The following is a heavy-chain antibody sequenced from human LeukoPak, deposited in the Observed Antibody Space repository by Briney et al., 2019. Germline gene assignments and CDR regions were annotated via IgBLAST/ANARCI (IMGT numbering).Heavy chain of an antibody. CDR2: INHSGST. Sequence: SETLPLTCAVYGGSFSGYYWSWIRQPPGKGLEWIGEINHSGSTNYNPSLKSRVTISVDTSKDQFSLKLSSVTAADTAVYYCARGNRGRAIDYWGQGTLVTVSS. J-gene: IGHJ4*02. CDR1: GGSFSGYY. D-gene: IGHD3-10*01. V-gene: IGHV4-34*01. CDR3: ARGNRGRAIDY.